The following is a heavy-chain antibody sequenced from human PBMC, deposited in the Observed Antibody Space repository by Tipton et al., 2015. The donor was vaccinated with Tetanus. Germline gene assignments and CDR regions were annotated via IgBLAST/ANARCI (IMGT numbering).Heavy chain of an antibody. CDR1: GDSISSGDFY. V-gene: IGHV4-31*03. CDR3: ARRRYTWNRGGFDI. D-gene: IGHD1-20*01. J-gene: IGHJ3*02. Sequence: TLSLTCTVSGDSISSGDFYWSWIRQHPGKGLEWIGYIYFTGTTYYNPSLESRLTISIDTSKNQFSLELTSVTAADTGVYFCARRRYTWNRGGFDIWGQGTLVTVSS. CDR2: IYFTGTT.